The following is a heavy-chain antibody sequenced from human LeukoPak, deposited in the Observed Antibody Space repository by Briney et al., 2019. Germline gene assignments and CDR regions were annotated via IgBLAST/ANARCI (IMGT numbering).Heavy chain of an antibody. J-gene: IGHJ6*02. V-gene: IGHV3-48*02. CDR2: ISSSSSTI. D-gene: IGHD2-8*01. CDR3: ARGGGEDIVLMVYANFYYGMDV. Sequence: GSLRLSCAASGFTFSSYSMNWVRQAPGKGLEWVSYISSSSSTIYYADSVKGRFTISRDNAKNSLYLQMNSLRDEDTAVYYCARGGGEDIVLMVYANFYYGMDVWGQGTTVTVSS. CDR1: GFTFSSYS.